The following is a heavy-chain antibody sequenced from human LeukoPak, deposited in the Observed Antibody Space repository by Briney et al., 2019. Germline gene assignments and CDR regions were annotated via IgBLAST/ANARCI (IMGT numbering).Heavy chain of an antibody. CDR1: GDSIRSSDEY. CDR2: IYFSGTT. CDR3: ARSPRRDYFDF. V-gene: IGHV4-39*01. J-gene: IGHJ4*02. Sequence: SETLSLTCTVSGDSIRSSDEYWGWIRQPPGKGLEWIGSIYFSGTTYYNPSLKSRVTISVDTSKNQFSLSLASVTAADTTVYYCARSPRRDYFDFWGQGTLVAVSS.